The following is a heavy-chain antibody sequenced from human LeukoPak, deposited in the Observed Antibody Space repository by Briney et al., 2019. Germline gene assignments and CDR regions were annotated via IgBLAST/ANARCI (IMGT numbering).Heavy chain of an antibody. V-gene: IGHV3-23*01. J-gene: IGHJ4*02. CDR2: ISGSGGST. CDR3: AKEGRWNDKSGNY. D-gene: IGHD1-1*01. CDR1: GFTFSTYW. Sequence: GGSLRLSCAASGFTFSTYWMSWVRQAPGKGLEWVSAISGSGGSTYYADSVKGRFTISRDNSKNTLYLQMNSLRAEDTAVYYCAKEGRWNDKSGNYWGQGTLVTVSS.